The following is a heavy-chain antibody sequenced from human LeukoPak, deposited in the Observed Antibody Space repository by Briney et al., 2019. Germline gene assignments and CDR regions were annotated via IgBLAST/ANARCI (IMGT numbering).Heavy chain of an antibody. V-gene: IGHV4-38-2*02. CDR2: IYHSGIT. CDR1: DYSISSGYGYY. Sequence: PSETLSLTCTVSDYSISSGYGYYWGWIRQPPGKGLEWIGNIYHSGITYYNHFNSSLKSRVTISIDTSKNQFSLRLTSVTAADTAVYYCARDPIRAGASTWGQGTLVTVSS. D-gene: IGHD2-2*01. CDR3: ARDPIRAGAST. J-gene: IGHJ4*02.